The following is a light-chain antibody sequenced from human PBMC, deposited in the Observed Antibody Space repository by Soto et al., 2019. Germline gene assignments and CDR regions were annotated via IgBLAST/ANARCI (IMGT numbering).Light chain of an antibody. CDR1: SGSVSTNYY. V-gene: IGLV8-61*01. Sequence: QTVVTQEPSFSVSPGGTVTFTCGLSSGSVSTNYYPSWYQQTPGQAPRTLIYNTNSRSSGVPDRFSGSILGNKAALTITGAQADDESDYYCVLYMGLGISVFGRGTQLTVL. J-gene: IGLJ2*01. CDR2: NTN. CDR3: VLYMGLGISV.